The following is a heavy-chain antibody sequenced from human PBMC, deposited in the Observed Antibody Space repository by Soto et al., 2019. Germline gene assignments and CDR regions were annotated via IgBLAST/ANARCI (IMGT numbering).Heavy chain of an antibody. CDR1: GYRFTSYW. Sequence: PGESLKISCQGSGYRFTSYWISWVRQMPGKGLEWMGRIDPSDSYTNYSPSFQGHVTISADKSISTAYLQWSSLKASDTAMYYCASYYYGMDVWGQGTTVTVSS. CDR3: ASYYYGMDV. CDR2: IDPSDSYT. J-gene: IGHJ6*02. V-gene: IGHV5-10-1*01.